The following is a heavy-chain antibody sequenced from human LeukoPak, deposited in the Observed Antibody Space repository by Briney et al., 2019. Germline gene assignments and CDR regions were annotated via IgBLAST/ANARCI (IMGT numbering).Heavy chain of an antibody. D-gene: IGHD3-16*01. J-gene: IGHJ4*02. CDR2: IKHDGSEK. CDR1: GFSFNSDW. Sequence: GGSLRLSCAASGFSFNSDWMDWVRQAPGRGLEWVANIKHDGSEKNGLDSVKGRFTISRDNAQNSLYLQMNGLRVEDSAVYYCTRRLDDWGQGTLVTVSS. V-gene: IGHV3-7*01. CDR3: TRRLDD.